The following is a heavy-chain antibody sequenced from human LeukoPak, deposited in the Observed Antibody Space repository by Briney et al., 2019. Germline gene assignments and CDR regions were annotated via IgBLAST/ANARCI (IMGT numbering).Heavy chain of an antibody. CDR1: GYTFTTYY. V-gene: IGHV1-46*01. Sequence: ASVKVSCKASGYTFTTYYMHWVRHAPGQGLEWMGIINPSGGSTSYSQKFQGRVTMTRDISTSTVYMELSSLTSEDTAVYYCARVPGGTTWPFDYWGQGTLVTVSS. J-gene: IGHJ4*02. CDR3: ARVPGGTTWPFDY. D-gene: IGHD1-14*01. CDR2: INPSGGST.